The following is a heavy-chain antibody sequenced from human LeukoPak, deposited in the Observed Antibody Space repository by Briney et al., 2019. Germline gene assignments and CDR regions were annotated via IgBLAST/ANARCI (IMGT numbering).Heavy chain of an antibody. CDR1: GFTFSSYS. CDR2: ISSSSSYI. CDR3: ARDRYCSGGSCRGNFGY. V-gene: IGHV3-21*01. D-gene: IGHD2-15*01. J-gene: IGHJ4*02. Sequence: GGSLRLSCAASGFTFSSYSMNWVRQAPGKGLEWVSSISSSSSYIDYTDSVKGRFTISRDNAKNSLYLQMNSLRAEDTAVYYFARDRYCSGGSCRGNFGYWGQGTLVTVSS.